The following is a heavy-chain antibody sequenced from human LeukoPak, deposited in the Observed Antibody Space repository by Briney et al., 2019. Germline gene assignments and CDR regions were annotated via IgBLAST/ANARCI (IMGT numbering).Heavy chain of an antibody. J-gene: IGHJ3*02. CDR1: GFTFSSNA. CDR2: ISASGGST. Sequence: GGSLRLSCAASGFTFSSNAMSWVRQAPWKGLEWVSAISASGGSTYYADSVKDRFTISRDNSKNTLYLQMNSLRAEDTAVYYCARRTKPYAFDIWGQGTMVTVSS. CDR3: ARRTKPYAFDI. V-gene: IGHV3-23*01.